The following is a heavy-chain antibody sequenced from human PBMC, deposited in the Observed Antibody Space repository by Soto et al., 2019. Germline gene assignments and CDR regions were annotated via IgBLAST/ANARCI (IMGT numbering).Heavy chain of an antibody. D-gene: IGHD2-21*02. CDR2: ISAYNGNT. J-gene: IGHJ4*02. CDR3: ARDDVVATAYFDY. V-gene: IGHV1-18*01. Sequence: VASVKVSCKASGYTFTSYGISRVRQAPGQGLEWMGWISAYNGNTSYAQKLQGRVTMTTDTSTSTAYMELRSLRSDDTAVYYCARDDVVATAYFDYWGQGTLVTVSS. CDR1: GYTFTSYG.